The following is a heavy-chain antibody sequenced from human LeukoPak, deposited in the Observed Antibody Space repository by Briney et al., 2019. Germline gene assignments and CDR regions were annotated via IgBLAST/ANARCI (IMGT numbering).Heavy chain of an antibody. CDR3: ARYCTSTTCTLRGFDY. CDR1: GYSFTSGHY. D-gene: IGHD2-2*01. V-gene: IGHV4-38-2*01. CDR2: TYHTGSA. J-gene: IGHJ4*02. Sequence: SETLSLTCSVSGYSFTSGHYWGWIRQPPGKGLEWIANTYHTGSAHYNPSLKSRVTISVDTSKNQFSLKLSSVTAADTAVYYCARYCTSTTCTLRGFDYWAREPWSPSPQ.